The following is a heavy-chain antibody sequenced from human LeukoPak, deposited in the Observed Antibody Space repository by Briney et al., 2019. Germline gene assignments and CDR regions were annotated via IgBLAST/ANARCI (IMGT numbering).Heavy chain of an antibody. J-gene: IGHJ4*02. Sequence: GGSLRLSCVASGFNFSDYYMNWIRQSPGKGLEWISYMSSRSGIIYYADSVKGRFTISRDNARNSLYLQMNSLRAEDTAVYYCARDEGSSVLFVYWGQGTLVTVSS. CDR1: GFNFSDYY. CDR3: ARDEGSSVLFVY. V-gene: IGHV3-11*04. CDR2: MSSRSGII. D-gene: IGHD6-13*01.